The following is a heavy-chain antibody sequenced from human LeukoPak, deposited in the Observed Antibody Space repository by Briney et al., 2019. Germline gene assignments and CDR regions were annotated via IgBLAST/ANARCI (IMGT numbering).Heavy chain of an antibody. Sequence: GGSLRLSCAASGFTFSSYGMHWVRQAPGKGLEWVAVISYDGSNKYYADSVKGRFTISRDNSKDTLYLQMNSLRAEDTAVYYCEAFDYWGQGTLVTASS. J-gene: IGHJ4*02. CDR1: GFTFSSYG. CDR3: EAFDY. V-gene: IGHV3-30*03. CDR2: ISYDGSNK.